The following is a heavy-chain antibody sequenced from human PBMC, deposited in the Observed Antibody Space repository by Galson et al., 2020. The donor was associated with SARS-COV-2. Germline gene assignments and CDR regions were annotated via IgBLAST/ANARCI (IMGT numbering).Heavy chain of an antibody. J-gene: IGHJ4*02. CDR2: IYLNGNA. Sequence: SETLSLTCAVYGGSFSGYYWTWIRQPPGKGLEWIGNIYLNGNANYNPSLKSRVTISDDTSKNQFSLRLASVTAADTAVYYCARGRGYLAAAGTEFYFDNWGQGTLVSVSS. CDR1: GGSFSGYY. D-gene: IGHD6-13*01. CDR3: ARGRGYLAAAGTEFYFDN. V-gene: IGHV4-34*01.